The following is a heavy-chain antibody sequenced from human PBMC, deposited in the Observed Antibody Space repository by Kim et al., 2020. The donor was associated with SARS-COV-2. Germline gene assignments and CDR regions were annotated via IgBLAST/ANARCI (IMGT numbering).Heavy chain of an antibody. J-gene: IGHJ6*02. CDR2: IYWDDDK. D-gene: IGHD3-10*01. CDR3: ARLYYYGSGSYRRGRGGANAGGYGMDV. Sequence: SGPTLVNPTQTLTLTCTFSGFSLSTSGVGVGWIRQPPGKALEWLALIYWDDDKRYSPSLKSRLTITKDTSKNQVVLTMTNMDPVDTATYYCARLYYYGSGSYRRGRGGANAGGYGMDVWGQGTTVTVSS. V-gene: IGHV2-5*02. CDR1: GFSLSTSGVG.